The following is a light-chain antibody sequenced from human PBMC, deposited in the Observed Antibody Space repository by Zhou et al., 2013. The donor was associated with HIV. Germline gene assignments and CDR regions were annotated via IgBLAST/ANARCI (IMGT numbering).Light chain of an antibody. CDR3: QQYSSYPLT. Sequence: AIWMTQSPSSVSASTGDKVTITCRASQDVTNYLAWYQQKPGEAPRLVIHTASILHSGIPSRFSGSGSGTDFTLTISCLQSEDFATYYCQQYSSYPLTFGGGTRV. J-gene: IGKJ4*01. CDR2: TAS. CDR1: QDVTNY. V-gene: IGKV1-8*01.